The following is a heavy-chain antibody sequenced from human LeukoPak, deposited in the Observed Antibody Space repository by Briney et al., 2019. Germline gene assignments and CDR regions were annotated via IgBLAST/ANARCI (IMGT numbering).Heavy chain of an antibody. V-gene: IGHV4-61*02. CDR3: ARLVGYYYGSGSDI. J-gene: IGHJ3*02. Sequence: SQTLSLTCTVSSGSISSSNYYWGWIRQPAGKGLEWIGRISTIGITNYNPSLNSRVTISIDTSKNQFSLKLTSVTAADTAVYYCARLVGYYYGSGSDIWGQGTMVTVSS. D-gene: IGHD3-10*01. CDR1: SGSISSSNYY. CDR2: ISTIGIT.